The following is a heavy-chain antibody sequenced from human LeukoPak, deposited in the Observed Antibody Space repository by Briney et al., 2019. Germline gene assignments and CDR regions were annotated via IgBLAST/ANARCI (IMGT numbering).Heavy chain of an antibody. J-gene: IGHJ4*02. Sequence: PGGSLRLSCAASGFTFRSYSMSWVRQAPGKGLEWVSSISGSGRSMDYADSVKGRFTISRYNSKNSLYLQMNNLKADDTAVYYCAREDCTNTKCFGGDDYWGQGTLVTVSS. D-gene: IGHD2-8*01. CDR3: AREDCTNTKCFGGDDY. CDR2: ISGSGRSM. CDR1: GFTFRSYS. V-gene: IGHV3-21*06.